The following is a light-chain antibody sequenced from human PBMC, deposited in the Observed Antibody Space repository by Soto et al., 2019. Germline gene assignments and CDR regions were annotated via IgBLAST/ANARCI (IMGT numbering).Light chain of an antibody. V-gene: IGLV2-14*01. J-gene: IGLJ1*01. Sequence: QSVVSQPASVSGSPGQSITISCTGTSGDIGRFNYVSWYQQHPGKAPKVMIYDVSNRPSGVSNRFSGSKSGNTASLTISGLQAEDEADYYCSSYTGSTTRYVFGAGTKVTVL. CDR1: SGDIGRFNY. CDR2: DVS. CDR3: SSYTGSTTRYV.